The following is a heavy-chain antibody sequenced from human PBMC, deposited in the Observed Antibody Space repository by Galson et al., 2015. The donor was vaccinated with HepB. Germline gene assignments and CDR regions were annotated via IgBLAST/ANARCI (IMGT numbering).Heavy chain of an antibody. D-gene: IGHD1-26*01. V-gene: IGHV3-11*05. CDR2: ISSSSSYT. Sequence: SLRLSCAASGFTFSDYYMSWIRQAPGKGLEWVSYISSSSSYTNYADSVKGRFTISRDNAKNSLYLQMNSLRAEDTAVYYCARDSGSYHPFDYWGQGTLVTVSS. CDR3: ARDSGSYHPFDY. CDR1: GFTFSDYY. J-gene: IGHJ4*02.